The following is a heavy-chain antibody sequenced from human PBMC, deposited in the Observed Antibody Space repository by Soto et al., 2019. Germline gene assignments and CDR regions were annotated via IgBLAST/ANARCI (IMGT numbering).Heavy chain of an antibody. J-gene: IGHJ4*02. CDR2: ISGRGRTTGLEWLSGASGSERST. Sequence: EVQLLESGGGLVQPGGSLRLSCAASGFTFTTFAMSWVRQAPGKGLEWVSVISGRGRTTGLEWLSGASGSERSTYYADSVKGRFTISKDDPKNTLYLQMNSLGVEDTAVYYCANNARGVMGFDSWGPGTLVTVSS. V-gene: IGHV3-23*01. D-gene: IGHD3-16*01. CDR3: ANNARGVMGFDS. CDR1: GFTFTTFA.